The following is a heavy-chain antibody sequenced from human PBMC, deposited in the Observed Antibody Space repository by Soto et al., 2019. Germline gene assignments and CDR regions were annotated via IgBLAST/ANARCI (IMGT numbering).Heavy chain of an antibody. CDR3: ARNLPELRFLEWSHYYYYYYYMDV. CDR1: GGFISCGGYY. CDR2: IYYSGST. Sequence: PSETLSPTWTFSGGFISCGGYYWSRVPQHPGKGLEWIWYIYYSGSTYYNPSLKSRVTISVDTSKNQFSLKLSSVTAADTAVYYCARNLPELRFLEWSHYYYYYYYMDVWGKGTTVTVSS. D-gene: IGHD3-3*01. V-gene: IGHV4-31*02. J-gene: IGHJ6*03.